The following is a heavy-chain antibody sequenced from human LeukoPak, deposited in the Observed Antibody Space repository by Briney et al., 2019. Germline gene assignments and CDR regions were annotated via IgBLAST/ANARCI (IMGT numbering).Heavy chain of an antibody. CDR3: ARVRYGSGSYYFDY. Sequence: ASVKVSCKASGYTFTSYGISWVRQPPGQGLEWMGWINPNSGGTNYAQKFQGRVTMTRDTSISTAYMELSRLRSDDTAVYYCARVRYGSGSYYFDYWGQGTLVTVSS. V-gene: IGHV1-2*02. CDR2: INPNSGGT. D-gene: IGHD3-10*01. CDR1: GYTFTSYG. J-gene: IGHJ4*02.